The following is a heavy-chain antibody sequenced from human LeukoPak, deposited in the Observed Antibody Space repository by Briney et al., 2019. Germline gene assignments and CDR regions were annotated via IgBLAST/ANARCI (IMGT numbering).Heavy chain of an antibody. V-gene: IGHV3-48*04. D-gene: IGHD3-22*01. CDR2: ISSSSSTI. CDR1: GFTFSSYS. Sequence: GGSLRLSCAASGFTFSSYSMNWVRQAPGKGLEWVSYISSSSSTIYYADSVKGRFTISRDNAKNSLYLQMNSLRAEDTAVYYCARDRIPTYYYDSSGYHSYWGQGTLVTVSS. CDR3: ARDRIPTYYYDSSGYHSY. J-gene: IGHJ4*02.